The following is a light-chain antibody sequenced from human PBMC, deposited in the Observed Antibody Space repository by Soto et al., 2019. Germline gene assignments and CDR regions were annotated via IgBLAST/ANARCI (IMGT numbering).Light chain of an antibody. CDR3: CSYAGRDTV. J-gene: IGLJ1*01. V-gene: IGLV2-23*02. CDR2: EVS. Sequence: QSALTQPASVSGSPGQSITISCTGTSSDVGSYNLVSWYQQHPGKAPKLIIYEVSKRPSGVSNRFSGSKSGNTASLTISGLQAEDEADYYCCSYAGRDTVFGTGTKLTVL. CDR1: SSDVGSYNL.